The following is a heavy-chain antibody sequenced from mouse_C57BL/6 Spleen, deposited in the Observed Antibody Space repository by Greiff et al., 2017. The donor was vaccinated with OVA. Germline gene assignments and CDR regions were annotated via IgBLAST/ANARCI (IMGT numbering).Heavy chain of an antibody. J-gene: IGHJ4*01. CDR3: ARSMDY. CDR1: GFTFSSYA. V-gene: IGHV5-4*01. CDR2: ISDGGSYT. Sequence: EVQRVESGGGLVKPGGSLKLSCAASGFTFSSYAMSWVRQTPEKRLEWVATISDGGSYTYYPDNVKVRFTISRDNAKNNLYLQMSHLKSEDTAMYYCARSMDYWGQGTSVTVSS.